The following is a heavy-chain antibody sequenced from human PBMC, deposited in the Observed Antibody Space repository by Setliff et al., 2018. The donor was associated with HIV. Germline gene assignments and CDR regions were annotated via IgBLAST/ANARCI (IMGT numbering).Heavy chain of an antibody. D-gene: IGHD4-17*01. Sequence: ASVKVSCKASGYTFSEYAIHWVRQAPGQGLEWLGWIGPYNGHTNFAQKFQGRVTMTTDTATSTAYMEVRSLRSDDTAVYYCARTDYGGNSGGNYFDYWGQGSLVTVSS. J-gene: IGHJ4*02. CDR2: IGPYNGHT. CDR3: ARTDYGGNSGGNYFDY. V-gene: IGHV1-18*01. CDR1: GYTFSEYA.